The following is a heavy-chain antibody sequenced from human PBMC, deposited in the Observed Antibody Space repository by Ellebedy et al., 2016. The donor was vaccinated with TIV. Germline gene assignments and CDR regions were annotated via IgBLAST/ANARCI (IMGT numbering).Heavy chain of an antibody. D-gene: IGHD3-16*02. CDR3: ASEAGIVNAFDI. J-gene: IGHJ3*02. V-gene: IGHV3-7*01. Sequence: GGSLRLXXAASGFTFSSYWMSWVRQAPGKGLEWVANIKQDGSEKYYVDSVKGRFTISRDNAKNSLYLQMNSLRAEDTAVYYCASEAGIVNAFDIWGQGTMVTVSS. CDR2: IKQDGSEK. CDR1: GFTFSSYW.